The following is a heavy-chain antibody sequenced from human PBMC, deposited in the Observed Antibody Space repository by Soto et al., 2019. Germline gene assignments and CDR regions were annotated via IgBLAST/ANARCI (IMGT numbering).Heavy chain of an antibody. CDR3: ASRGYSGYYYGMDV. D-gene: IGHD5-12*01. CDR1: GYSFTSYW. Sequence: HGESLKISCKGSGYSFTSYWIGWVRQMPGKGLEWMGIIYPGDSDTIYSPSFQGQVTFSAVISIPSAYLHWSSLKASDTFMFYCASRGYSGYYYGMDVWGQGTTVTVSS. J-gene: IGHJ6*02. V-gene: IGHV5-51*01. CDR2: IYPGDSDT.